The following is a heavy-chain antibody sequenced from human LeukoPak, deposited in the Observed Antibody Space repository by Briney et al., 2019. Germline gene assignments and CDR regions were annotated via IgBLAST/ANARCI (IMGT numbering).Heavy chain of an antibody. V-gene: IGHV4-30-4*01. CDR1: GGSISSGDYY. CDR3: ARATNYYDSSGFCYFDY. D-gene: IGHD3-22*01. Sequence: SETLSLTCTVSGGSISSGDYYWSWIRQPPGKGLEWIGYIYYSGSTYYNPSLKSRVTISVDTSKNQFSLKLSSVTAADTAVYYCARATNYYDSSGFCYFDYWGQGTLVTVSS. CDR2: IYYSGST. J-gene: IGHJ4*02.